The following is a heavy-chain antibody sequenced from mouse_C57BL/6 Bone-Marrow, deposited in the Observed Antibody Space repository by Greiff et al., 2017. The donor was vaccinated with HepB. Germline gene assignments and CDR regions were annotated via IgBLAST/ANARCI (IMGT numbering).Heavy chain of an antibody. CDR2: INPYNGGT. Sequence: EVQLQQSGPVLVKPGASVKMSCKASGYTFTDYYMNWVKQSHGKSLEWIGVINPYNGGTSYNQKFKGKATLTVDKSSSTAYMELNSLTSEDSAVYYGARSRWLFPAWFAYWGQGTLVTVSA. J-gene: IGHJ3*01. D-gene: IGHD1-1*02. V-gene: IGHV1-19*01. CDR3: ARSRWLFPAWFAY. CDR1: GYTFTDYY.